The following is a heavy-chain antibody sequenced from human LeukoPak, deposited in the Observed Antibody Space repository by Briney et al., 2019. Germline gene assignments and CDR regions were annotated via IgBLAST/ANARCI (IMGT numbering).Heavy chain of an antibody. CDR2: ISGSGGST. D-gene: IGHD2-15*01. CDR1: GLTFSSYV. CDR3: AINIVVVVAATNY. Sequence: GGSLRLSCAASGLTFSSYVMSWVRQAPGKGLEWVSAISGSGGSTYYADSVKGRFTISRDNSKNTLYLQMNSLRAEDTAVYYCAINIVVVVAATNYWGQGTLVTVSS. J-gene: IGHJ4*02. V-gene: IGHV3-23*01.